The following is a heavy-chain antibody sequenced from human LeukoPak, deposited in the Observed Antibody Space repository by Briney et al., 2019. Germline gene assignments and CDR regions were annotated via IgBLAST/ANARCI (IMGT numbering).Heavy chain of an antibody. D-gene: IGHD6-13*01. Sequence: ASVKVSCKASGYTFTSYGISWVRQAPGQGFEWMGWISAYNGNTHYAQKLQGRVTMTTDTSTSTAYMELRSLRSDDTAVYYCAREGEYSSSWYRGYYYYYYVDVWGKGTTVTVSS. J-gene: IGHJ6*03. CDR3: AREGEYSSSWYRGYYYYYYVDV. CDR1: GYTFTSYG. CDR2: ISAYNGNT. V-gene: IGHV1-18*01.